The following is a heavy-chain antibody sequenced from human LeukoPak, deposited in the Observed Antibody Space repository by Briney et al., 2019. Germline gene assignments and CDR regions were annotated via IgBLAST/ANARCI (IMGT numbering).Heavy chain of an antibody. V-gene: IGHV4-34*01. Sequence: SETLSLTCTVYGGSFSGYYWSWIRQPPGKGLEWIGEINHSGSTIYSPFLKSRLTILLDKSKNQFSLKLSSVTAADTAVYYCAREGFEYSSSSGLDPGEYFQHWGQGTLVTVSS. CDR2: INHSGST. D-gene: IGHD6-6*01. CDR1: GGSFSGYY. CDR3: AREGFEYSSSSGLDPGEYFQH. J-gene: IGHJ1*01.